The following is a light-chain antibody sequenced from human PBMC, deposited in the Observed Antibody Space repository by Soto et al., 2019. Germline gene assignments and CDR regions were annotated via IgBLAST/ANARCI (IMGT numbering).Light chain of an antibody. CDR1: QSVARY. Sequence: EIVLTQSPATLSLSPGERATLSCRASQSVARYLAWYQQKPGQAPRLLIYDASSRATGIPARFSGSGSGTDFTLTISSLEPEDFAVYYCQHRSIWPFTFGPGTKVDIK. V-gene: IGKV3-11*01. CDR3: QHRSIWPFT. CDR2: DAS. J-gene: IGKJ3*01.